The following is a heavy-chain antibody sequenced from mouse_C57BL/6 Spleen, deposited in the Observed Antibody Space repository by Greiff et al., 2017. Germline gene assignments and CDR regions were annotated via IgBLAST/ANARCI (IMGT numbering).Heavy chain of an antibody. D-gene: IGHD1-1*01. Sequence: EVQLVESGGGLVQPGGSLSLSCAASGFTFTDYYMSCVRQPPGKALEWLGFIRNKANGYTTEYSASVKGRFTISRDNSQSILYLQMNALRAEDSATYYCARSTTVVSHWYFDVWGTGTTVTVSS. CDR2: IRNKANGYTT. V-gene: IGHV7-3*01. CDR3: ARSTTVVSHWYFDV. J-gene: IGHJ1*03. CDR1: GFTFTDYY.